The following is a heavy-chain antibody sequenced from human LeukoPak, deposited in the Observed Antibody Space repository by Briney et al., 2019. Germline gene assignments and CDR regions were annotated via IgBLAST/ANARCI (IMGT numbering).Heavy chain of an antibody. CDR2: INPNSGGT. Sequence: ASVKVSCKASGYTFTCYYMHWVRQAPGQGPEWMGWINPNSGGTNYAQKFQGRVTMTRDTSISTAYMELSRLRSDDTAVYYCAREGVGPAATIDYWGQGTLVTVSS. D-gene: IGHD2-2*01. V-gene: IGHV1-2*02. CDR3: AREGVGPAATIDY. CDR1: GYTFTCYY. J-gene: IGHJ4*02.